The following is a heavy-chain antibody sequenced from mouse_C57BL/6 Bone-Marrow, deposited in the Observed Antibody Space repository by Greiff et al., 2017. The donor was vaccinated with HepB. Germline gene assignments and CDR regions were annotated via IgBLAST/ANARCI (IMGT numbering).Heavy chain of an antibody. CDR1: GYSITSGYY. V-gene: IGHV3-6*01. D-gene: IGHD2-4*01. CDR2: ISYDGSN. J-gene: IGHJ3*01. CDR3: ARDYDYDDGGFAY. Sequence: EVQLQESGPGLVKPSQSLSLTCSVTGYSITSGYYWNWIRQFPGNKLEWMGYISYDGSNNYNPSLKNRISITRDTSKNQFFLKLNSVTTEDTATYYCARDYDYDDGGFAYWGQGTLVTVSA.